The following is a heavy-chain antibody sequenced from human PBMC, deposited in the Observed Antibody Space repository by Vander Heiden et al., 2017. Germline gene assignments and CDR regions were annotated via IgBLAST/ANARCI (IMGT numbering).Heavy chain of an antibody. D-gene: IGHD5-12*01. Sequence: QVQLQESGPGLVKPSQTLSLTCTVSGGSISSGDYYCRWIRQPPGKGLEWIGYIYYSGSTYYNPSLKSRVTISVDTSKNQFSLKLSSVTAADTAVYYCAREWLPGPYFDYWGQGTLVTVSS. CDR3: AREWLPGPYFDY. CDR1: GGSISSGDYY. V-gene: IGHV4-30-4*01. CDR2: IYYSGST. J-gene: IGHJ4*02.